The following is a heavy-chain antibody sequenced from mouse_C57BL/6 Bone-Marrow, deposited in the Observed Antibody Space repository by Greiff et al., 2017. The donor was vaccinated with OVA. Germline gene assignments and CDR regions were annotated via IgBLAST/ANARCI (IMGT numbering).Heavy chain of an antibody. CDR1: GYTFTSYW. J-gene: IGHJ1*03. D-gene: IGHD1-1*01. Sequence: QVHVKQPGAELVKPGASVKLSCKASGYTFTSYWMHWVKQRPGRGLEWIGRIDPNSGGTKYNEKFKSKATLTVDKPSSTAYMQLSSLTSEDSAVYYCARSDYYGSSYVGYFDVWGTGTTVTVSS. CDR3: ARSDYYGSSYVGYFDV. CDR2: IDPNSGGT. V-gene: IGHV1-72*01.